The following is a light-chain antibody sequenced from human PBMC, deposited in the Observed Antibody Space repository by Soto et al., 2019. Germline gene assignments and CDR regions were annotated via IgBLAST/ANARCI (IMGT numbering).Light chain of an antibody. Sequence: QSVLTQPASVSGSPGQTVTISCTGSSSNIGGGYEVPWYQQHPGTAPKLLIFGNSNRTSGVPDRFSGSKSGTSASLAITGLQAEDEADYYCHSHASGVFQVFGSGTKLTVL. CDR1: SSNIGGGYE. CDR3: HSHASGVFQV. J-gene: IGLJ2*01. CDR2: GNS. V-gene: IGLV1-40*01.